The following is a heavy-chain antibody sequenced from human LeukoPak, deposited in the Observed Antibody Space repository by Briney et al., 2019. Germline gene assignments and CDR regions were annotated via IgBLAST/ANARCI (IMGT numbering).Heavy chain of an antibody. CDR3: ARLINPEPGIAVAGTRWFDP. CDR2: VYHSGST. Sequence: SETLSLTCTVSGGSIRTYYWSWIRQSPGKGLEWIGYVYHSGSTNYNPSLRSRATISVDTSENQFSLRLISVTAADTAVYYCARLINPEPGIAVAGTRWFDPWGQGTLVTVSS. D-gene: IGHD6-19*01. V-gene: IGHV4-59*08. J-gene: IGHJ5*02. CDR1: GGSIRTYY.